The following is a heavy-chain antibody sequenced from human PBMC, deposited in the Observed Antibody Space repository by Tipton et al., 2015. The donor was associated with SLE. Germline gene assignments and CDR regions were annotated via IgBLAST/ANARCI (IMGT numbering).Heavy chain of an antibody. CDR3: ARDTLQEVYYGKDV. J-gene: IGHJ6*02. V-gene: IGHV4-59*01. CDR1: GGTISSYY. CDR2: IYYSGST. Sequence: LRLSCTVSGGTISSYYWSWIRQPPGKGLEWIGYIYYSGSTNYNPSLKSRVTISVDTSKNQFSLKLSSVTAADTAVYYCARDTLQEVYYGKDVWGQGTTVSVSS.